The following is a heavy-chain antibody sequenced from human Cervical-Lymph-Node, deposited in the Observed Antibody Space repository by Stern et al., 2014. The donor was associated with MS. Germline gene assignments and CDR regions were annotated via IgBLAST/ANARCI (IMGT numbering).Heavy chain of an antibody. CDR3: ARDASWIQLWSYFDY. V-gene: IGHV3-33*01. CDR2: TWYDGSKV. J-gene: IGHJ4*02. D-gene: IGHD5-18*01. CDR1: GFRLHDYG. Sequence: VQLVQSGGGVVQPGRSLRLSCAASGFRLHDYGMHWVRQAPGKGLEWVAITWYDGSKVYYADSVKGRFTISRANSNNTLYLQMNSLTVEDTAVYYCARDASWIQLWSYFDYWGQGTLVTVSS.